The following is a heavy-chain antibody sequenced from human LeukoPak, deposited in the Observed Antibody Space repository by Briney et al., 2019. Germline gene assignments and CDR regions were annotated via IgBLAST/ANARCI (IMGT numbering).Heavy chain of an antibody. V-gene: IGHV3-23*01. CDR1: GFTFSSYA. D-gene: IGHD6-19*01. J-gene: IGHJ3*02. CDR3: AKVRLQWLIHDAFDI. CDR2: ISGSGGST. Sequence: GGSLRLSCAASGFTFSSYAMSWVRQAPGKGLEWVSAISGSGGSTYYADSVKGRFTISRDNSKNTLYLQLNSLRAEDTAVYYCAKVRLQWLIHDAFDIWGQGTMVTASS.